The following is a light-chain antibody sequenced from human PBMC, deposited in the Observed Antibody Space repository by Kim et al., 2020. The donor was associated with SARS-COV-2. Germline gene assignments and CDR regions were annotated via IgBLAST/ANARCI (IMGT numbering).Light chain of an antibody. CDR3: QQRRTWPRT. Sequence: YPGERATLSCRASQSVGDLRAWDQQKSDQPPRLLIYHASNRDTGIPARFSGSGSGTDFTLTISSLEPEDFAVYYCQQRRTWPRTFGGGTKVDIK. CDR2: HAS. CDR1: QSVGDL. V-gene: IGKV3-11*01. J-gene: IGKJ4*01.